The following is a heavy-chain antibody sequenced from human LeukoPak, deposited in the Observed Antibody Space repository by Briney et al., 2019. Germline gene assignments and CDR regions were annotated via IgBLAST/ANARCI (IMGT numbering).Heavy chain of an antibody. CDR1: GGSFSGYY. Sequence: SETLSLTCAVYGGSFSGYYWSWIRQPPGKGLEWIGKINHSGSTNHNPSLKSRVTISVDTSKNQFSVKLSSVTAADTAVYYCARRSDTTDPYYFDYWGQGTLVTVSS. V-gene: IGHV4-34*01. J-gene: IGHJ4*02. CDR2: INHSGST. CDR3: ARRSDTTDPYYFDY. D-gene: IGHD4-17*01.